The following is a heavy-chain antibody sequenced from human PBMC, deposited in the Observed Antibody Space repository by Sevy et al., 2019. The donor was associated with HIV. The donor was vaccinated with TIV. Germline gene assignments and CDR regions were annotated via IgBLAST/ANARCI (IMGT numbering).Heavy chain of an antibody. CDR3: ARDGVMGSY. D-gene: IGHD3-16*01. Sequence: GGSLRLSCAASGFTFSSYWMSWVRQAPGKGLEWVANIKQDGSEKNSVDPVKGRFTISRDNAKNSLYLQMNSLRADDTAVYYCARDGVMGSYWGQGTLVTVSS. J-gene: IGHJ4*02. CDR1: GFTFSSYW. V-gene: IGHV3-7*01. CDR2: IKQDGSEK.